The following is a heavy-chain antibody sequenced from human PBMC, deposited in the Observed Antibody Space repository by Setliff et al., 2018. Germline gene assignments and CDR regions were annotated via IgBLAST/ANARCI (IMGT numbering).Heavy chain of an antibody. V-gene: IGHV4-4*07. J-gene: IGHJ4*02. CDR3: ARSGRGYYDSSGQFDY. D-gene: IGHD3-22*01. CDR2: IYTSGST. Sequence: PSETLSLTCTASGGSISSYYWSWIRQPAGKGLEWIGRIYTSGSTNYNPSLKSRVTMSVDTSKNQFSLKLSSVTAADTAVYYCARSGRGYYDSSGQFDYWGQGTLVTVSS. CDR1: GGSISSYY.